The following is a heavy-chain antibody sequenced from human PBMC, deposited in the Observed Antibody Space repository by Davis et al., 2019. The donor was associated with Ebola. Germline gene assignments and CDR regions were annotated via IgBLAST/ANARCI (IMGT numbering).Heavy chain of an antibody. CDR1: GFTFSSYG. D-gene: IGHD6-13*01. V-gene: IGHV3-30*03. J-gene: IGHJ5*02. CDR3: ARREGYNNWFDP. CDR2: ISYDGSNK. Sequence: GGSLRLSCAASGFTFSSYGMHWVRQAPGKGLEWVAVISYDGSNKYYADSVKGRFTISRDNSKNTLYLQMNSLRAEDTAVYYCARREGYNNWFDPWGQGTLVTVSS.